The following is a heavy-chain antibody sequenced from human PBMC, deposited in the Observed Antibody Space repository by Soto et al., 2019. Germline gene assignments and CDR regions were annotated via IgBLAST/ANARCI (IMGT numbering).Heavy chain of an antibody. V-gene: IGHV1-8*01. CDR2: MNPNSGNT. D-gene: IGHD5-12*01. CDR3: ARNAVWSGYAGLGY. J-gene: IGHJ4*02. Sequence: SVQVSCKASGYTFTSYDINWVRQATGQGLEWMGWMNPNSGNTGYAQKFQGRVTMTRNTSISTAYMELSSLRSEDTAVYYCARNAVWSGYAGLGYWGQGTLVTVSS. CDR1: GYTFTSYD.